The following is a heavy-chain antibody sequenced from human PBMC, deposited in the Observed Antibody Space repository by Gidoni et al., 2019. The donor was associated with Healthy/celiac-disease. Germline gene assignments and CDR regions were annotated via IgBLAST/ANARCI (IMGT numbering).Heavy chain of an antibody. Sequence: QVQLQESGSGLVTPSETLSLSCTVSGYSISSGYYWGWIRQPPGKGLEWIGSIYHSGSTYYNPSLKSRVTISVDTSKNQFSLKLSSVTAADTAVYYCTRVNDFWSGYYDYWGQGTLVTVSS. CDR1: GYSISSGYY. CDR3: TRVNDFWSGYYDY. J-gene: IGHJ4*02. D-gene: IGHD3-3*01. V-gene: IGHV4-38-2*02. CDR2: IYHSGST.